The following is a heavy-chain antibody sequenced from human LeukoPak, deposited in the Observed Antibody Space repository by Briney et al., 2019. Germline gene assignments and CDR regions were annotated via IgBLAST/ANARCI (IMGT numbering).Heavy chain of an antibody. CDR3: ARRLSLRFDAFAV. CDR1: GFTFSDYG. J-gene: IGHJ3*01. Sequence: GGSLRLSCETSGFTFSDYGMHWVRQAPGKGLEWVAVIWHDGSRKYYADSVKGRFTISRDNSKNTLSLQMNSLRAEDTALYYCARRLSLRFDAFAVWGPGTVVTVSS. CDR2: IWHDGSRK. V-gene: IGHV3-33*01. D-gene: IGHD2-21*02.